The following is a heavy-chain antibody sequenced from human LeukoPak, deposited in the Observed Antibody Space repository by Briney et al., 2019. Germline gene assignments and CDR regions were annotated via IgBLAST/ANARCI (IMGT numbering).Heavy chain of an antibody. D-gene: IGHD6-19*01. Sequence: GGSLRLSCAASGFTFDHYAMHWVRQAPGRGLEWVSGISWNSGSMGYADSVKGRFTISRDNAKNSLYLQMTSLRAEDTALYYCAQDIRIAVTGGTPGWGQGTLVTVSS. CDR1: GFTFDHYA. J-gene: IGHJ4*02. CDR3: AQDIRIAVTGGTPG. CDR2: ISWNSGSM. V-gene: IGHV3-9*01.